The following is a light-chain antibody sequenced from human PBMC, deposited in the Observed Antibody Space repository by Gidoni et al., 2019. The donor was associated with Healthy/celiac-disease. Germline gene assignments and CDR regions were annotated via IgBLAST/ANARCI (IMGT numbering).Light chain of an antibody. CDR3: QQYNNWPFT. J-gene: IGKJ5*01. Sequence: ERVMTQSPATLSVSPGERATLSIRASQSVSSNLAWYQQKPGQAPRLLIYGASTRATGIPARFSGSGSGTEFTLTISSLQSEDFAVYYCQQYNNWPFTFGQGTRLEIK. V-gene: IGKV3-15*01. CDR1: QSVSSN. CDR2: GAS.